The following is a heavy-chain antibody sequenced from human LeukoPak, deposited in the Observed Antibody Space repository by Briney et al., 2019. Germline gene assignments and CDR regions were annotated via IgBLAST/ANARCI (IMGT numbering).Heavy chain of an antibody. V-gene: IGHV4-61*01. D-gene: IGHD2-15*01. CDR2: IYYSGST. CDR1: GGSVSSGSYY. Sequence: NPSETLSLTCTVSGGSVSSGSYYWSWNRQPPGKGLEWIGYIYYSGSTNYNPSLKSRVTRSVDTSKNQFSLKLSSVTAADTAVYYCARSLKIDYCSGGSCLSYWYFDLWGRGTLVTVSS. CDR3: ARSLKIDYCSGGSCLSYWYFDL. J-gene: IGHJ2*01.